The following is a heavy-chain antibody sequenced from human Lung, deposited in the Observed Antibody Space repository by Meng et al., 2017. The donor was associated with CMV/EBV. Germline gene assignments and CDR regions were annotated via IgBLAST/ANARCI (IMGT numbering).Heavy chain of an antibody. CDR3: ARDHDYDFWSGYVDY. V-gene: IGHV3-64*02. CDR2: ISSNGGST. J-gene: IGHJ4*02. Sequence: GGSLRLXXAASGFTFSSYAMHWVRQAPGKGLEYVSAISSNGGSTYYADSVKGRFTISRDNSKNTLYLQMGSLRAEDMAVHYCARDHDYDFWSGYVDYWGQRXLVTVSS. D-gene: IGHD3-3*01. CDR1: GFTFSSYA.